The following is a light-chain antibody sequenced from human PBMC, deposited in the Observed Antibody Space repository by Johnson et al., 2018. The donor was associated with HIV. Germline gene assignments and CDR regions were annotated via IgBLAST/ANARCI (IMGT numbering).Light chain of an antibody. Sequence: QSVLTQPPSVSAAPGQKVTISCSGSSSNIGNNYISWYQQLPGTAPKLLIYDHDKRPLGIPDRFSGSKSGTSATLGITGLQTGDEADYYCGTWDSGLNAYNYVFGTGTKVTVL. J-gene: IGLJ1*01. V-gene: IGLV1-51*01. CDR1: SSNIGNNY. CDR2: DHD. CDR3: GTWDSGLNAYNYV.